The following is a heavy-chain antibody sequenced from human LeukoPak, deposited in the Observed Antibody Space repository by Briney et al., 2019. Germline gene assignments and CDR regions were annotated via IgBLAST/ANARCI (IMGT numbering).Heavy chain of an antibody. CDR2: ISYDGSNK. CDR3: ASIYGSGSYWDY. CDR1: GFTFSSYA. D-gene: IGHD3-10*01. J-gene: IGHJ4*02. V-gene: IGHV3-30*04. Sequence: PGGSLRLSCAVSGFTFSSYAMHWVRQAPGNGLEWVAVISYDGSNKYYADSVKGRFTISRDNSKNTLYLQMNSLRAEDTAVYYCASIYGSGSYWDYWGQGTLVTVSS.